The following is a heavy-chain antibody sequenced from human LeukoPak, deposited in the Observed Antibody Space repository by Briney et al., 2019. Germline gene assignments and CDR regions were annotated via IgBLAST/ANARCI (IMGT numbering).Heavy chain of an antibody. CDR3: ARDRAAVAGTKSYYYYGMDV. V-gene: IGHV1-18*01. Sequence: ASVKVSCKASGYTFTSYGIIWVRQAPGQGLEWMGWISAYNGNTNYAQKLQGRVTMTTDTSTSTAYMELRSLRSDDTAVYYCARDRAAVAGTKSYYYYGMDVWGQGTTVTVSS. J-gene: IGHJ6*02. D-gene: IGHD6-19*01. CDR1: GYTFTSYG. CDR2: ISAYNGNT.